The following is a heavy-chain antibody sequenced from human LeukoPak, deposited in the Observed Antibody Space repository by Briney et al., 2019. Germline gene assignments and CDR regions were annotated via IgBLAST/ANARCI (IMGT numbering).Heavy chain of an antibody. CDR3: ARYYDFLSYMDV. V-gene: IGHV4-30-4*08. CDR1: AGSISSGEYY. Sequence: PSETLSLTCTVSAGSISSGEYYWSWIRQPPGKGLEWIGYIYYSGRTYYNPSLKSRLAITVDTSKNQFSLKLNSVTAADTAVYYCARYYDFLSYMDVWGKGTTVTASS. D-gene: IGHD3-3*01. J-gene: IGHJ6*03. CDR2: IYYSGRT.